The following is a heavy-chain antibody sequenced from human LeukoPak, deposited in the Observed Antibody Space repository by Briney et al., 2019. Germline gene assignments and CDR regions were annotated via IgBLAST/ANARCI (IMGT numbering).Heavy chain of an antibody. V-gene: IGHV3-20*04. CDR2: INWNGGST. Sequence: SGGSLRLSCAASGFTFDDYGMSWVRQAPGEGLEWVSGINWNGGSTGYADSVKGRFTISRDNSKNTLYLQMNSLRAEDTAVYYCAKALFTVKTIFGVVFDYWGQGTLVTVSS. CDR1: GFTFDDYG. J-gene: IGHJ4*02. CDR3: AKALFTVKTIFGVVFDY. D-gene: IGHD3-3*01.